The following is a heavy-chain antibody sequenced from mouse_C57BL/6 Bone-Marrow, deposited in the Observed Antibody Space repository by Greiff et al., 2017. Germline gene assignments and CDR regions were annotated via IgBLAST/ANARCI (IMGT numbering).Heavy chain of an antibody. Sequence: VQLQESGAELVRPGTSVKMSCKASGYTFTNYWIGWAKQRPGHGLEWIGDIYPGGGYTNYNEKFKGKATLTADKSSSTAYMQFSSLTSEDSAIYYCARSGYPVPFDYWGQGTTLTVSS. CDR1: GYTFTNYW. D-gene: IGHD1-2*01. J-gene: IGHJ2*01. V-gene: IGHV1-63*01. CDR3: ARSGYPVPFDY. CDR2: IYPGGGYT.